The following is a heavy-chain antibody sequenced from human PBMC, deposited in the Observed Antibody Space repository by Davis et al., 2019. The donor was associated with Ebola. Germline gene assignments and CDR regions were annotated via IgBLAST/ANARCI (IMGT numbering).Heavy chain of an antibody. V-gene: IGHV4-34*12. Sequence: SETLSLTCAVYGGSFSGYYWSWIRQPPGKGLEWIGEIIHSGSTNYNPSLKSRVTISVDKSKNQFSLKLSSVTAADTAVYYCARDESSSWNYWGQGTLVTVSS. CDR2: IIHSGST. CDR3: ARDESSSWNY. J-gene: IGHJ4*02. CDR1: GGSFSGYY. D-gene: IGHD6-6*01.